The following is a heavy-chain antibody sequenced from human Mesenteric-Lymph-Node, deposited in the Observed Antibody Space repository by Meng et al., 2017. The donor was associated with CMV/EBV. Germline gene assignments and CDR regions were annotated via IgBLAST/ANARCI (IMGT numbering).Heavy chain of an antibody. V-gene: IGHV4-34*01. CDR1: GGSFSVYY. D-gene: IGHD4-23*01. CDR3: ARHQRWLKSEGGFNY. J-gene: IGHJ4*02. Sequence: QLRLKQADGGLLKPPGTLSPTCAVYGGSFSVYYWSWIRQPPGKGLEWIGEINHSGSTNYNPSLKSRVTISVDTSKNQFSLKLSSVTAADTAVYYCARHQRWLKSEGGFNYWGQGTLVTVSS. CDR2: INHSGST.